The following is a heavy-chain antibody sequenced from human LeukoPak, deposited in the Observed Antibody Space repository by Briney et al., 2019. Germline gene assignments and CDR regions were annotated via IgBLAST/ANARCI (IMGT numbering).Heavy chain of an antibody. V-gene: IGHV4-59*08. J-gene: IGHJ5*02. CDR3: ARSIAAAGPILCNWFDP. CDR1: GGSISSYY. CDR2: IYYSGST. D-gene: IGHD6-13*01. Sequence: SETLSLTCTVSGGSISSYYWSWIRQPPGKGLEWIGYIYYSGSTNYNPSLKSRVTISVDTSKNQFSLKLSSVTAADTAVYYCARSIAAAGPILCNWFDPWGQGTLVTVSS.